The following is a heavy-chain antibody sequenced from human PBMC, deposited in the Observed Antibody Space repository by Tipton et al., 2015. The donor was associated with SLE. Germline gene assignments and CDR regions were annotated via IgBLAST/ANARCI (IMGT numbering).Heavy chain of an antibody. Sequence: TLSLTCTVSGASISSGSYYWSWIRQPAGKGLEWIGRIYTGGTTNYNPSLKSRVIMSADTSKNQFSLRLSSVTAADTAVYYCARDYSEWLDPWGQGALVTVSS. CDR2: IYTGGTT. CDR1: GASISSGSYY. D-gene: IGHD2-21*01. CDR3: ARDYSEWLDP. J-gene: IGHJ5*02. V-gene: IGHV4-61*02.